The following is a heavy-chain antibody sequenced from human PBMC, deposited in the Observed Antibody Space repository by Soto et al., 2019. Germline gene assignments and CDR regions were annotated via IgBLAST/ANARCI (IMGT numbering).Heavy chain of an antibody. J-gene: IGHJ6*03. D-gene: IGHD2-21*01. CDR1: GGNLSDYF. V-gene: IGHV4-34*01. CDR3: ARGGISHWAYFYYMDV. CDR2: INHLGSI. Sequence: PSETLSLTCVVSGGNLSDYFWSWIRKPPGMALEWIGEINHLGSINYNPSLKSRVTMSVDTSKNQFSLTLNSVTAADTATYYCARGGISHWAYFYYMDVWDRGTTVTVSS.